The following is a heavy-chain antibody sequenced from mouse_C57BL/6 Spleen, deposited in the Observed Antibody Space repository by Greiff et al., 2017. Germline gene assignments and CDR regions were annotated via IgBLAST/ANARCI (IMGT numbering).Heavy chain of an antibody. D-gene: IGHD2-5*01. J-gene: IGHJ4*01. CDR2: IDPSDSET. CDR3: ARPGSNSYYAMDY. CDR1: GYTFTSYW. Sequence: QVQLQQPGAELVRPGSSVKLSCKASGYTFTSYWMHWVKQRPIQGLEWIGNIDPSDSETHYNQKFKDKATLTVDKSSSTAYMQLSSLTSEDSAVYYCARPGSNSYYAMDYWGQGTSVTVSS. V-gene: IGHV1-52*01.